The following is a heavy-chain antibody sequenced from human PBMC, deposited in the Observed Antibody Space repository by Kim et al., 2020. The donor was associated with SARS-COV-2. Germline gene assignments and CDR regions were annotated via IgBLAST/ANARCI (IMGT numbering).Heavy chain of an antibody. CDR1: GYSFTSYW. CDR3: ARQDSTVRGENAFDI. J-gene: IGHJ3*02. CDR2: IYPGDSDT. D-gene: IGHD4-17*01. V-gene: IGHV5-51*01. Sequence: GESLKISCKGSGYSFTSYWIGWVRQMPGKGLEWMGIIYPGDSDTRYSPSFQGQVTISADKSISTAYLQWSSLKASDTAMYYCARQDSTVRGENAFDIWGQGTMVTVSS.